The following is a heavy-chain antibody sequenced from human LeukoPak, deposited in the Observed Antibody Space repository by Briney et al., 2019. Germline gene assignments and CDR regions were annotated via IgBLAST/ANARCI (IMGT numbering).Heavy chain of an antibody. V-gene: IGHV1-2*02. CDR1: GYTFTGYY. J-gene: IGHJ6*03. Sequence: ASVKVSCKASGYTFTGYYMHWVRQAPGQGLEWMGWINPNSGGTNYAQKFQGRVTMTRDTSSSTAYMELSRLRSDDTAVYYCARGPLGYCSGGSCYSISSSYYYYYYYMDVWGKGTTVTVSS. CDR3: ARGPLGYCSGGSCYSISSSYYYYYYYMDV. D-gene: IGHD2-15*01. CDR2: INPNSGGT.